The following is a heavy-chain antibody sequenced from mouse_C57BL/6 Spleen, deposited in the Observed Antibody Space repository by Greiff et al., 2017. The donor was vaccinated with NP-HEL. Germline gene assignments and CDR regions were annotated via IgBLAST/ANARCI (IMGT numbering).Heavy chain of an antibody. CDR2: IYPGDGDT. J-gene: IGHJ2*01. Sequence: QVQLQQSGPELVKPGASVKISCKASGYAFSSSWMNWVKQRPGKGLEWIGRIYPGDGDTNYNGKFKGKATLTADKSSSTAYMQLSSLTSEDSAVYFCARRDGLLRYLDYWGQGTTLTVSS. V-gene: IGHV1-82*01. D-gene: IGHD1-1*01. CDR1: GYAFSSSW. CDR3: ARRDGLLRYLDY.